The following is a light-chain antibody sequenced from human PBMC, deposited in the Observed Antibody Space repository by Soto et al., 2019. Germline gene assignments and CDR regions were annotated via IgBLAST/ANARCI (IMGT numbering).Light chain of an antibody. CDR2: NNN. Sequence: QSVLTQPPSASGTPGQRVTISCSGSSSNIGSNTVNWYQQLPGTAPQLLIYNNNQRPSGVPDRFSGSKSGTSASLAISGLQSEDEADYYCAAWDDSLNGLVFGTGTKVTLL. J-gene: IGLJ1*01. V-gene: IGLV1-44*01. CDR3: AAWDDSLNGLV. CDR1: SSNIGSNT.